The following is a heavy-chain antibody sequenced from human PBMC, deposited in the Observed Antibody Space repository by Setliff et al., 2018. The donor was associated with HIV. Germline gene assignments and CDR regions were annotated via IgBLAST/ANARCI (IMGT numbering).Heavy chain of an antibody. CDR3: ARVRDYGGNFFDY. D-gene: IGHD4-17*01. J-gene: IGHJ4*02. Sequence: SETLSLTCTVSGGSISSGGYYWSWIRQHPGKGLEWIGYIHYSGNTYNNPSLNSRISISVDMSKNKFSLRLTSVTAADTAVYYCARVRDYGGNFFDYWGQGTLVTVSS. V-gene: IGHV4-31*03. CDR1: GGSISSGGYY. CDR2: IHYSGNT.